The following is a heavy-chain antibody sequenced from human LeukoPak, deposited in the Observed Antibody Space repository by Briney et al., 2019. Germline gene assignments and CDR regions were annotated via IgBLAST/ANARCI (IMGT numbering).Heavy chain of an antibody. V-gene: IGHV3-23*01. J-gene: IGHJ4*02. Sequence: GGSLRLSCATSGFSFSSYGMSWVRQAPGKGLEWVSSISGLSGRTYYADSVKGRVTISRDNSKNALSLQMNSLRAEDTAVYYCAKDLTTVTTGDYWGQGTLVTVSS. D-gene: IGHD4-17*01. CDR1: GFSFSSYG. CDR2: ISGLSGRT. CDR3: AKDLTTVTTGDY.